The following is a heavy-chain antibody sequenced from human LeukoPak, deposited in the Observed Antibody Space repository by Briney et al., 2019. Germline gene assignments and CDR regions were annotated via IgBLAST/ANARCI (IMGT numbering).Heavy chain of an antibody. D-gene: IGHD2-2*01. J-gene: IGHJ3*02. CDR2: IIPILGIA. V-gene: IGHV1-69*04. CDR3: ARPEVEGDAFDI. CDR1: GGTFSSYA. Sequence: EASVRVSCKASGGTFSSYAISWVRQAPGQGLEWMGRIIPILGIANYAQKFQGRVTITAGKSTSTAYMELSSLRSEDTAVYYCARPEVEGDAFDIWGKGTMVTVSS.